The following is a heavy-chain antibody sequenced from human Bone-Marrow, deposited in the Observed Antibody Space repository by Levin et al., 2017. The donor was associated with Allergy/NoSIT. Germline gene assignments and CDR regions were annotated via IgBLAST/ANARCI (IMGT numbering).Heavy chain of an antibody. D-gene: IGHD3-3*01. V-gene: IGHV1-24*01. CDR1: GYTLTELP. CDR2: LDPEDGET. CDR3: TTGGGGVFGPRYDFWNPYLY. J-gene: IGHJ4*02. Sequence: PGASVKVSCKVSGYTLTELPIHWVRQAPGKGLEWMGGLDPEDGETIYAQKFQGRVTMTEDTSTDTAHMELSSLRSEDTAVYFCTTGGGGVFGPRYDFWNPYLYWGQGTLLTVSS.